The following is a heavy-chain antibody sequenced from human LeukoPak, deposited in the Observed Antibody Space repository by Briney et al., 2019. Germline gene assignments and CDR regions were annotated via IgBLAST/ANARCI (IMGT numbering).Heavy chain of an antibody. CDR1: GYTFTGYY. CDR2: INPNSGGT. V-gene: IGHV1-2*02. CDR3: ARVMDYGGNRENFDY. D-gene: IGHD4-23*01. Sequence: ASVKVSCKASGYTFTGYYMHWVRQAPGQGLEWMGCINPNSGGTNYAQKFQGRVTVTRDTSIRTAYMELTRLRSDDTAVYYCARVMDYGGNRENFDYWGQGTLVTVSS. J-gene: IGHJ4*02.